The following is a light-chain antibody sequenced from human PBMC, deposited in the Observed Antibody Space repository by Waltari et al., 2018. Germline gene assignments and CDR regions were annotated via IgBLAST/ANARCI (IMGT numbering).Light chain of an antibody. J-gene: IGKJ1*01. CDR1: QSVLYSSNNQNS. V-gene: IGKV4-1*01. Sequence: DIVMTQSPDSLAVSLGERATINCKSSQSVLYSSNNQNSLGWYQQKPGQPPKRLIYWASTRESGVPDRFSGSGSGTDFTLTISSLQAEDVAVYYCQQYYSTPWTFGQGTKVEIK. CDR3: QQYYSTPWT. CDR2: WAS.